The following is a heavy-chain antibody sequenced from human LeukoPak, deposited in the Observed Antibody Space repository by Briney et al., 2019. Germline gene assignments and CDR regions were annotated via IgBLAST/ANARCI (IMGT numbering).Heavy chain of an antibody. CDR3: ARDSPSLNYYDSSGYYSLTQRDY. CDR1: GFTFSSYA. D-gene: IGHD3-22*01. V-gene: IGHV3-33*08. J-gene: IGHJ4*02. CDR2: IWYDGSNK. Sequence: PGGSLRLSCAASGFTFSSYAMHWVRQAPGKGLEWVAVIWYDGSNKYYADSVKGRFTISRDNSKNTLYLQMNSLRAEDTAVYYCARDSPSLNYYDSSGYYSLTQRDYWGQGTLVTVSS.